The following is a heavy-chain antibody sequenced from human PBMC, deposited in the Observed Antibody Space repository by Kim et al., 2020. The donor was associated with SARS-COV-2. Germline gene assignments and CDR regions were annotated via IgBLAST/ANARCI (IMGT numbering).Heavy chain of an antibody. V-gene: IGHV3-23*01. Sequence: GGSLRLSCAASGFPFRVYAMSWVRQAPGKGLEWVSSISGTGSTTYYRDSVKGLITISSDISNNTLLLQMNIMRADTTAEYYSAKAQWLVGVGYFHDMDV. CDR2: ISGTGSTT. CDR3: AKAQWLVGVGYFHDMDV. J-gene: IGHJ6*03. D-gene: IGHD6-19*01. CDR1: GFPFRVYA.